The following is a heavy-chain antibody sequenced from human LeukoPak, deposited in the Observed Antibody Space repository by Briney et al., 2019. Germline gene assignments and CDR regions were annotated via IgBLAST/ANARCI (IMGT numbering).Heavy chain of an antibody. Sequence: ASVKVSCTVSGYTLTELSMHCVRQAPGKGLEWMGGFDPEDGETIYAQKFQGRVTMTEDTSTDTAYMELSSLRSEDTAVYYCATYVGESFGYWGQGTLVTVSS. CDR3: ATYVGESFGY. V-gene: IGHV1-24*01. CDR2: FDPEDGET. J-gene: IGHJ4*02. CDR1: GYTLTELS. D-gene: IGHD2/OR15-2a*01.